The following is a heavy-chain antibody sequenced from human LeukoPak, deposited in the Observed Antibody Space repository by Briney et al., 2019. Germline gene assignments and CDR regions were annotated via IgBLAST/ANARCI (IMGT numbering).Heavy chain of an antibody. D-gene: IGHD6-13*01. CDR3: ARSASSWFYFDY. CDR2: ISSSSSYI. V-gene: IGHV3-11*06. J-gene: IGHJ4*02. Sequence: PGGSLRLSCAASGFIFSDYYMSWIRQAPGKGLEWVSSISSSSSYIYYADSVKGRFTISRDNAKNSLYLQMNSLNNEDTAIYYCARSASSWFYFDYWGQGTLVTVSS. CDR1: GFIFSDYY.